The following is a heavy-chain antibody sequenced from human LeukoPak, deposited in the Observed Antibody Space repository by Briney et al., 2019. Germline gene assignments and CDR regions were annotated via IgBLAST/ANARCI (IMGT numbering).Heavy chain of an antibody. V-gene: IGHV4-4*07. CDR2: VSANYGS. D-gene: IGHD1-7*01. CDR1: GDSLRDFY. Sequence: SGTLSLTCTVSGDSLRDFYWTWIRHSAYKGLEWIGRVSANYGSAYNPALKPRLTIFVDTSRSLFSLKLASMTAADAAIYYCARTTGQGTSWGPLATYFIDVWGRGTSVTVSS. J-gene: IGHJ6*03. CDR3: ARTTGQGTSWGPLATYFIDV.